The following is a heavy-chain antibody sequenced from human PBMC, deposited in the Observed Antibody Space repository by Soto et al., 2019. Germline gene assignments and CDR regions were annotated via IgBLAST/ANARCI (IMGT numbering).Heavy chain of an antibody. CDR1: GGSISSYY. Sequence: SETLSLTCTVSGGSISSYYWSWIRQPPGKGLEWIGYIYYSGSTNYNPSLKSRVTISVDTSKNQFSLKLSSVTAADTAVYYCARVSLVVPAATSAYYFDYWGQGTLVTVSS. CDR3: ARVSLVVPAATSAYYFDY. CDR2: IYYSGST. D-gene: IGHD2-2*01. J-gene: IGHJ4*02. V-gene: IGHV4-59*01.